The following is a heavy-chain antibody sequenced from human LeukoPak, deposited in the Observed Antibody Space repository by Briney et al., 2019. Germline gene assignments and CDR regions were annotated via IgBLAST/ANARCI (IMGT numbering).Heavy chain of an antibody. D-gene: IGHD6-13*01. CDR2: IKSKTDGGTT. CDR1: GFTFSNVW. CDR3: TTVSREDSSSDY. Sequence: EGSLRLSCAASGFTFSNVWMSWVRQAPGEGLEWVGRIKSKTDGGTTDYAAPVKGRFTISRDDLKNTLFLQMNGLKIEDTAVYYCTTVSREDSSSDYWGQGTLVTVSS. J-gene: IGHJ4*02. V-gene: IGHV3-15*01.